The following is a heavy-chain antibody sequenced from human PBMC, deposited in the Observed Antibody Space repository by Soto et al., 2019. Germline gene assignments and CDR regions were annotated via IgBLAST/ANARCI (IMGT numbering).Heavy chain of an antibody. Sequence: PSETLSLTCTVSGGSISSSSYYWGWIRQPPGKGLEWIGSIYYSGSTHYNPSLESRVTISVDTSKNQFSLKVSSVTAADTAMYYFERLGGYCSGTSCHGYYAMDVWGQGTTVTVSS. CDR3: ERLGGYCSGTSCHGYYAMDV. CDR2: IYYSGST. CDR1: GGSISSSSYY. V-gene: IGHV4-39*01. J-gene: IGHJ6*02. D-gene: IGHD2-2*01.